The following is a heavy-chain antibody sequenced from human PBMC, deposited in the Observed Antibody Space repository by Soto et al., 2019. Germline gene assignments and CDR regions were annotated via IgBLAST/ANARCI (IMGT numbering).Heavy chain of an antibody. D-gene: IGHD6-13*01. J-gene: IGHJ4*02. CDR2: IYYSGSP. Sequence: SETLSLTCIVSGDSISPYYWTWIRQPPGKGLEWIGHIYYSGSPNYNPSLKSRVTISVDTSKNQFSLKLSSVTAADTAVYYCARHSSSWPIFDYWGQGTLVTVSS. CDR1: GDSISPYY. CDR3: ARHSSSWPIFDY. V-gene: IGHV4-59*08.